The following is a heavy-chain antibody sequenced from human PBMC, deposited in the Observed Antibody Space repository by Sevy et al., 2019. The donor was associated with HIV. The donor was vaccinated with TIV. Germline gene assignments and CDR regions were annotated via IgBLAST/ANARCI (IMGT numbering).Heavy chain of an antibody. V-gene: IGHV4-34*01. J-gene: IGHJ4*02. Sequence: SETLSLTCAVYGGSFSGYYWSWIRQPPGKGLEWIGETNHSGSTNYNPSLKSRVTIPVDTSKNQFSLKLSSVTAADTAVYYCARGGIAAPGGYWGQGTLVTVSS. CDR3: ARGGIAAPGGY. CDR2: TNHSGST. CDR1: GGSFSGYY. D-gene: IGHD6-6*01.